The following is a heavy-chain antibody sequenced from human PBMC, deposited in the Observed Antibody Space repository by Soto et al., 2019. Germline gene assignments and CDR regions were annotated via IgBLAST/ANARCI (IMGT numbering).Heavy chain of an antibody. CDR2: IYHGGST. V-gene: IGHV4-4*02. J-gene: IGHJ3*02. CDR1: SGSISSDNW. D-gene: IGHD3-16*01. Sequence: QVQLQESGPGLVKPSGTLSLTCTVTSGSISSDNWWSWVRQPPGKGLGWIVEIYHGGSTNYKPSLIIRLTISVHLSRNPFSLRLRSMTAADTAVYYCAGERSLITVRGPFDIWGQGTLVTVSS. CDR3: AGERSLITVRGPFDI.